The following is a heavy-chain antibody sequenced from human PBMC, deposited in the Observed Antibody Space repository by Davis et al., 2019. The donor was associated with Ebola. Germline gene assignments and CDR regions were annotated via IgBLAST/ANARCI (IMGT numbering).Heavy chain of an antibody. D-gene: IGHD6-6*01. Sequence: GESLKISCEATGLTVSDNYMSWVRQPPGEGLQWVSTVSISGRDTYYIDSVMGRFTVSRDNSKNTVFLQMNSLRVEDTAHYYCAQGSSPDNWGPGTLVTVSS. J-gene: IGHJ4*02. CDR2: SISGRDT. CDR1: GLTVSDNY. CDR3: AQGSSPDN. V-gene: IGHV3-53*01.